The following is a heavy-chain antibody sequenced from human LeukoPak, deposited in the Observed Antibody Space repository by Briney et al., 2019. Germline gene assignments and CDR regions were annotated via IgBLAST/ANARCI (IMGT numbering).Heavy chain of an antibody. V-gene: IGHV3-74*01. D-gene: IGHD3-10*01. CDR3: ARDLIFGSGSLDY. J-gene: IGHJ4*02. CDR1: GITLSSHW. Sequence: GGSLRLSCAASGITLSSHWMRWVRPAPGGGLGWVAHIFRDGGTTNYAASVRGRSTISRDNAKNPLHLQMNSLRAEDTAVYYCARDLIFGSGSLDYWGQGTLVTVSS. CDR2: IFRDGGTT.